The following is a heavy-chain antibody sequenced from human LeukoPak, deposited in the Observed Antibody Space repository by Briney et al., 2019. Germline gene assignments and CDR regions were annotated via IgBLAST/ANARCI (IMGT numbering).Heavy chain of an antibody. CDR2: VWYDGSNK. CDR1: GFTSSAYG. CDR3: ARNYGTNSGGFDI. V-gene: IGHV3-33*01. J-gene: IGHJ3*02. D-gene: IGHD4-23*01. Sequence: PGGSLRLSCAASGFTSSAYGMHWVRQAPGKGLEWVALVWYDGSNKYYADSVKGRYTISRDNSKNTLYLQMNSLRPEDTAVFYCARNYGTNSGGFDIWGQGTTVSVSP.